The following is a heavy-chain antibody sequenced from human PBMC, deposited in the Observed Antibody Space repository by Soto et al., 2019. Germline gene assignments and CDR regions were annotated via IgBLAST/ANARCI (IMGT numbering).Heavy chain of an antibody. J-gene: IGHJ6*02. CDR3: ARTRITIFGVVTPHYYYYGMDV. Sequence: SETLSLTCAVSGGSISSGGYSWSWIRQPPGKGLEWIGYIYHSGTTYYNPSLKSRVTISVDRSKNQFSLKLSSVTAADTAVYYCARTRITIFGVVTPHYYYYGMDVWGQGTTVTVSS. V-gene: IGHV4-30-2*02. CDR2: IYHSGTT. CDR1: GGSISSGGYS. D-gene: IGHD3-3*01.